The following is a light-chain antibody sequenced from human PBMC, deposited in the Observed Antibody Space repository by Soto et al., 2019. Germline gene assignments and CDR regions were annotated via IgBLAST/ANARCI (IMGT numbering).Light chain of an antibody. Sequence: SALTQPASVSGSPGQSITISCTGTSSDIGGYNYVSWYQQYPGKAPKLMIYEVSDRPSGVSDRFSGSKSGNTASLSISGLQADDEADYYCSSYTSSNTWVFGGGTKVTVL. J-gene: IGLJ3*02. CDR3: SSYTSSNTWV. V-gene: IGLV2-14*01. CDR1: SSDIGGYNY. CDR2: EVS.